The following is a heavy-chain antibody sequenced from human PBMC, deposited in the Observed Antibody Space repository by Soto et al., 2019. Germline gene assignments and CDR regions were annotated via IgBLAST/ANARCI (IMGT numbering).Heavy chain of an antibody. CDR2: IIPILDIT. V-gene: IGHV1-69*02. CDR3: ARPTSTGTTSGYYFDY. J-gene: IGHJ4*02. Sequence: QVQLVQSGAEVKKPGSSVKVSCTASGGTFSSYPISWVRQAPGQGLEWMGRIIPILDITDYAQRFQGRVTITADKSTSTAYMELSSLSSDDTAVYYCARPTSTGTTSGYYFDYWGQGTLVTVSS. D-gene: IGHD1-7*01. CDR1: GGTFSSYP.